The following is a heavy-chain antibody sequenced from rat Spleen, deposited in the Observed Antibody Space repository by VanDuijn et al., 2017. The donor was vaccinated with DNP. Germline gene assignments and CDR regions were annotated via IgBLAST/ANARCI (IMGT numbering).Heavy chain of an antibody. CDR1: GFTFSDYN. Sequence: EVQLVESGGGLVQPGRSLKLSCAASGFTFSDYNMAWVRQAPKKGLEWVATISYDGSSTYYRDSVKGRFTISRDNAKSTLYRQMDSLRSEDTATYYCASPRGTVPLGDWGQGVMVTVSS. CDR3: ASPRGTVPLGD. J-gene: IGHJ2*01. D-gene: IGHD4-3*01. CDR2: ISYDGSST. V-gene: IGHV5-7*01.